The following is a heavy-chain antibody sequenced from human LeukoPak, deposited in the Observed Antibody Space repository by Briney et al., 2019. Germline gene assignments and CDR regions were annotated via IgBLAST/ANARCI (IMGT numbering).Heavy chain of an antibody. Sequence: SETLSLTCTVSGGSIRSYYWSWIRQSAGKGLEWIGRIYTSGSTNYNPSLKSRVTMSVDTSKNQFSLKLSSVTAADTAVYYCARQGSSSWYYYYMDVWGKGTTVTVSS. CDR1: GGSIRSYY. CDR2: IYTSGST. D-gene: IGHD6-13*01. J-gene: IGHJ6*03. V-gene: IGHV4-4*07. CDR3: ARQGSSSWYYYYMDV.